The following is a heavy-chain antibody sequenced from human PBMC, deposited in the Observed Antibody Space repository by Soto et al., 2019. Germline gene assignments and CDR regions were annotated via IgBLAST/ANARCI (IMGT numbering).Heavy chain of an antibody. J-gene: IGHJ6*02. V-gene: IGHV3-20*04. D-gene: IGHD3-22*01. Sequence: GGSLRLSCAASGFTFDDYGMSWVRQAPGKGLEWVSGINWNGGSTGYADSVKGRFTISRDNAKNSLYLQMNSLRAEDTAVYYCARVLDYYDPYYYDGMDVWSQGTTVTVSS. CDR3: ARVLDYYDPYYYDGMDV. CDR2: INWNGGST. CDR1: GFTFDDYG.